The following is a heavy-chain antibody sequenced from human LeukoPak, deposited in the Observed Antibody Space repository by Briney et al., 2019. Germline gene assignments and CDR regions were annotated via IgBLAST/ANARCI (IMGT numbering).Heavy chain of an antibody. V-gene: IGHV1-18*01. D-gene: IGHD3-22*01. CDR3: ARVTLTIIVVIETEFDY. J-gene: IGHJ4*02. Sequence: ASVKVSCKASGGTFSSYAISWVRQAPGQGLEWMGWISAYNGNTNYAQKLQGRVTMTTDTSTSTAYMELRSLRSDDTAVYYCARVTLTIIVVIETEFDYWGQGTLVTVSS. CDR1: GGTFSSYA. CDR2: ISAYNGNT.